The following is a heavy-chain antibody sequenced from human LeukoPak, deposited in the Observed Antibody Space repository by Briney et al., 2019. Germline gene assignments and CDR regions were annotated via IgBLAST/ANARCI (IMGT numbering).Heavy chain of an antibody. V-gene: IGHV1-2*06. J-gene: IGHJ3*02. D-gene: IGHD1-26*01. Sequence: ASVKVSCKASGYTFTGYYMHWVRQAPGQGLEWMGRINPNSGGTNYAQKFQGRVTMTRDTSISTAYMELSRLRSDDTAVYYCARVVRGATSAFDIWGRGTMVTVSS. CDR2: INPNSGGT. CDR3: ARVVRGATSAFDI. CDR1: GYTFTGYY.